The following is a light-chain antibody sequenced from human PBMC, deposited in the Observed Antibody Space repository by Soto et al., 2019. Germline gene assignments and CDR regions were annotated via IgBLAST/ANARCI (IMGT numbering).Light chain of an antibody. CDR3: QHYDTYPLT. Sequence: DIQMTQSPSTLSASVGDRVTITCRASHSISSWLAWYQQKPGKAPKLLLYKASSLESGVPSRFSGSGSGTEFTLTISSLQPDDFATYYCQHYDTYPLTFGGGTKVEIK. J-gene: IGKJ4*01. CDR1: HSISSW. CDR2: KAS. V-gene: IGKV1-5*03.